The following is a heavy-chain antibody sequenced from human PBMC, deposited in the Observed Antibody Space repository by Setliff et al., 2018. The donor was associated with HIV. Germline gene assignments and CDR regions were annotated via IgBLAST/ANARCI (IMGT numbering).Heavy chain of an antibody. J-gene: IGHJ4*02. V-gene: IGHV3-74*03. Sequence: GGSLRLSCAASGFIFSSYWMYWVRQGPGKGLVWVSRTNGDGSTTTYADSVKGRFTISRDNSKNTVYLQMNSLKTEDTAIYYCARDPTIPSPDYFDHWGQGTLVTVSS. CDR1: GFIFSSYW. D-gene: IGHD4-4*01. CDR2: TNGDGSTT. CDR3: ARDPTIPSPDYFDH.